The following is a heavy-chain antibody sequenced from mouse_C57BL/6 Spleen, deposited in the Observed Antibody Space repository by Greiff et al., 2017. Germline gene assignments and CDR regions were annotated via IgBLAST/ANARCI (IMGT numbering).Heavy chain of an antibody. CDR3: ARRGYYGRFAY. Sequence: QVHVKQPGAELVMPGASVKLSCKASGYTFTSYWMHWVKQRPGQGLEWIGQIDPSASYTNYNQKFKGKSTLTVDKSSSTAYMQLSSLTSEDSAVYDCARRGYYGRFAYWGQGTLVTVSA. D-gene: IGHD1-1*01. J-gene: IGHJ3*01. V-gene: IGHV1-69*01. CDR1: GYTFTSYW. CDR2: IDPSASYT.